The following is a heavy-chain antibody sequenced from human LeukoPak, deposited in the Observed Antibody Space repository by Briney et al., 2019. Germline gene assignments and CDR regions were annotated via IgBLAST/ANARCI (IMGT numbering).Heavy chain of an antibody. CDR1: GYTFTSYG. D-gene: IGHD2-21*01. V-gene: IGHV1-69*04. CDR3: ARDLGGASDY. CDR2: IIPILGIA. Sequence: ASVKVSCKASGYTFTSYGISWVRQAPGQGLEWMGRIIPILGIANYAQKFQGRLTIIADKSTSTAYMELSSLRSEDTAVYYCARDLGGASDYWGQGTLVTVSS. J-gene: IGHJ4*02.